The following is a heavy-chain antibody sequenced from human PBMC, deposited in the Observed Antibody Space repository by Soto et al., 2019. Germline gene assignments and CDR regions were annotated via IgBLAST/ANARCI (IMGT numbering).Heavy chain of an antibody. Sequence: ASVKVSSKASGYTFASYAIYWARQATGQGPEWLGWMNTDSGNTEWSQKFQGRVTMTRNTSVSTTYIELSSLRSEDTAVYYCASGHCSGDCYSDYWGQGTLVTVSS. CDR1: GYTFASYA. J-gene: IGHJ4*02. D-gene: IGHD2-21*02. CDR3: ASGHCSGDCYSDY. V-gene: IGHV1-8*01. CDR2: MNTDSGNT.